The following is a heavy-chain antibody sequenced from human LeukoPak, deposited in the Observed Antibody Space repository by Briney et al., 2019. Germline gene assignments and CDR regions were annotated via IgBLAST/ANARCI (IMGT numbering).Heavy chain of an antibody. CDR1: GYTFTDYY. J-gene: IGHJ5*02. CDR2: INPDSGDT. D-gene: IGHD6-19*01. Sequence: ASVKVSCKASGYTFTDYYMHWVRQAPGQGLEWMGWINPDSGDTKYAQNFQGRVTMIRDTSISTAYMELSSLRSDDTAVYYCARGRSVAVAGALRGFDPWGQGTLVTVSS. CDR3: ARGRSVAVAGALRGFDP. V-gene: IGHV1-2*02.